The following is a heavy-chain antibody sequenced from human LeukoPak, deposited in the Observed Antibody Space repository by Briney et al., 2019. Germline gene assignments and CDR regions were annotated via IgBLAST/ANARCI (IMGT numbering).Heavy chain of an antibody. CDR3: ARDWRYLKGDSRVRAFDI. J-gene: IGHJ3*02. V-gene: IGHV1-24*01. CDR1: GSSLTELS. Sequence: ASVKVSCKVSGSSLTELSMHWVRQAPGQGLEWMGGFGPDHGETLYAQRFQGRVTMTEDRSTDTAYMELSGLRSEDTAVYYCARDWRYLKGDSRVRAFDIWGQGTRVTVSS. D-gene: IGHD3-22*01. CDR2: FGPDHGET.